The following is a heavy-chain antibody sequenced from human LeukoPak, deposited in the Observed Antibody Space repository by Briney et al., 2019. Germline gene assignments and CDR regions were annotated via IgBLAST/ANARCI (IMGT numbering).Heavy chain of an antibody. CDR1: GFTFSSYA. Sequence: GGSLRLSCAASGFTFSSYAMSWVRQAPGKGLEWVSAISGSGGSTYYADSVKGRFTISRDNSKNTLYLQMNSLRAEDTAVYYCAKDTRVFWSGYTYNWFDPWGQGTLVTVSS. V-gene: IGHV3-23*01. CDR3: AKDTRVFWSGYTYNWFDP. J-gene: IGHJ5*02. D-gene: IGHD3-3*01. CDR2: ISGSGGST.